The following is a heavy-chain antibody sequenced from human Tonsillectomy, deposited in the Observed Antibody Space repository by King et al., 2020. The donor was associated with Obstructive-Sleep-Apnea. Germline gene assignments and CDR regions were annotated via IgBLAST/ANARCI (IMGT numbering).Heavy chain of an antibody. V-gene: IGHV3-23*04. J-gene: IGHJ4*02. Sequence: VQLVESGGGLVQPGGSLRLSCAASGFTFSSFVMNCGGQVPVRGREWVSGISGSADSTYYADSVKGRFTISRDNSKTTLYLQMNSLGAEDTALYYCARSYDFWSGPHDWGQGTLVTVSS. CDR3: ARSYDFWSGPHD. CDR2: ISGSADST. CDR1: GFTFSSFV. D-gene: IGHD3-3*01.